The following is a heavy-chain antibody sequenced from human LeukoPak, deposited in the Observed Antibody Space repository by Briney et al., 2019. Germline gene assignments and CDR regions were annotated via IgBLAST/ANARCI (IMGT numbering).Heavy chain of an antibody. CDR3: ARAYLTGYSSSWYCDY. J-gene: IGHJ4*02. D-gene: IGHD6-13*01. CDR2: ISYDGSNK. Sequence: PGGSLRLSRAASGFTFSSYAMHWVRQAPGKGLEWVAVISYDGSNKYYADSVKGRFTISRDNSKNTLYLQMNSLRAEDTAVYYCARAYLTGYSSSWYCDYWGQGTLVTVSS. CDR1: GFTFSSYA. V-gene: IGHV3-30-3*01.